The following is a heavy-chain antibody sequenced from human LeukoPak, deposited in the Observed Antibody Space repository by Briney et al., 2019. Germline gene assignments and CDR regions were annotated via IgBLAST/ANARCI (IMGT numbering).Heavy chain of an antibody. CDR3: FPGYYGSGSGYYYYGMDV. V-gene: IGHV4-34*01. D-gene: IGHD3-10*01. CDR2: INHSGST. Sequence: PSETLSLTCAVYGGSFSGYYWSWIRQPPGKGLEWIGEINHSGSTNYNPSLKSRVTISVDTSKNQFSLKLSSVTAADTAVYYCFPGYYGSGSGYYYYGMDVWGQGTTVTVSS. CDR1: GGSFSGYY. J-gene: IGHJ6*02.